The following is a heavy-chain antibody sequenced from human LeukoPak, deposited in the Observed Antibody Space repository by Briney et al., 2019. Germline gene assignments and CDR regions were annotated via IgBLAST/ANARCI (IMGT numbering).Heavy chain of an antibody. Sequence: GGSLRLSCVASGFTFSDYYINWIRQTPARGLEWVPYISSSGTIKDYADSVKGRFTISRDNAQTSLYLQMNSLRAEDTAVYYCAREAPSGNLDYWGQGTLVTVSS. CDR3: AREAPSGNLDY. V-gene: IGHV3-11*01. D-gene: IGHD1-26*01. J-gene: IGHJ4*02. CDR1: GFTFSDYY. CDR2: ISSSGTIK.